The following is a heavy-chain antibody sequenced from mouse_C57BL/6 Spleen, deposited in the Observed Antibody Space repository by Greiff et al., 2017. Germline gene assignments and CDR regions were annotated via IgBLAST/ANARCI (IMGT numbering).Heavy chain of an antibody. V-gene: IGHV3-6*01. CDR3: ARIDGYYEAWFAY. J-gene: IGHJ3*01. CDR2: ISYDGSN. Sequence: EVKLQESGPGLVKPSQSLSLTCSVSGYSITSGYFWNWIRQFPGKKLEWMGYISYDGSNNYNPSLKNRSSITRDTSKNQFFLKLNTVTSEDTSTYYWARIDGYYEAWFAYWGQGTLVTVSA. D-gene: IGHD2-3*01. CDR1: GYSITSGYF.